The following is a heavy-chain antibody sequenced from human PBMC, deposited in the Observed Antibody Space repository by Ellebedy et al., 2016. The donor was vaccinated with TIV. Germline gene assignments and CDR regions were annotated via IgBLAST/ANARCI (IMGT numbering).Heavy chain of an antibody. D-gene: IGHD6-13*01. CDR3: ARDEQQLVRT. V-gene: IGHV1-2*02. CDR2: INPNSGGT. CDR1: GYTFTGYY. Sequence: AASVKVFCKASGYTFTGYYMLWVRQAPGQGLEWMGWINPNSGGTNYAQKFQGRVTMTRDTSISTAYMELSRLRSDDTAVYYCARDEQQLVRTWGQGTLVTVSS. J-gene: IGHJ4*02.